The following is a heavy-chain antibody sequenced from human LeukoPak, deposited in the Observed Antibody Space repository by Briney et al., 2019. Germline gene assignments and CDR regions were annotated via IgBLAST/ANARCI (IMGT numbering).Heavy chain of an antibody. CDR3: AKGGYDYVEIGYFDY. CDR1: GFSFSNYA. J-gene: IGHJ4*02. D-gene: IGHD5-12*01. CDR2: IIASSGST. V-gene: IGHV3-23*01. Sequence: GGSLRLSCVASGFSFSNYAMSWVRQAPGKGLEWVSLIIASSGSTFYADSVKGRFTISRDKSTNTLYLQMNGLRAEDTAVYYCAKGGYDYVEIGYFDYWGQGTLVTVSS.